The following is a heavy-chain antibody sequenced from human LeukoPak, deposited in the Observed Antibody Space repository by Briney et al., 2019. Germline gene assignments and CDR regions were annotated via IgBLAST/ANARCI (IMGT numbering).Heavy chain of an antibody. V-gene: IGHV4-59*12. CDR1: GASISSYY. Sequence: SETLSLTCAVSGASISSYYWSWIRQPPGKGLEWIGYLYFTENTNYNPSLKSRVTISADTSKNQFSLKLNSVTAADTAVYYCARKLTAVAGYFDCWGQGTLVTVSS. J-gene: IGHJ4*02. CDR3: ARKLTAVAGYFDC. D-gene: IGHD6-19*01. CDR2: LYFTENT.